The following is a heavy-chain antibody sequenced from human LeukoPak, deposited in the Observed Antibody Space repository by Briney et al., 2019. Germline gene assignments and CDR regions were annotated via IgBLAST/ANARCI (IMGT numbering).Heavy chain of an antibody. V-gene: IGHV3-74*01. J-gene: IGHJ4*02. Sequence: GGSLRLSCAASGFTFSSYRMHWVRQAPGKGLVWVSRINGDGSSTSYADSVKGRFTISRDNAKNTLYLQMNSLRAEDTAVYYCARARDGYNSSRAGDYWGQGTLVTVSS. CDR2: INGDGSST. D-gene: IGHD5-24*01. CDR3: ARARDGYNSSRAGDY. CDR1: GFTFSSYR.